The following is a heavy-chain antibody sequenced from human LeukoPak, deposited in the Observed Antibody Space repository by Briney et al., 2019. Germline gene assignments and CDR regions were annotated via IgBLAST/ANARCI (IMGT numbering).Heavy chain of an antibody. J-gene: IGHJ4*02. V-gene: IGHV3-23*01. CDR3: AKDRARGGATDFDY. CDR1: GFTFRNYA. D-gene: IGHD1-26*01. Sequence: GGSLRLSCAASGFTFRNYAMNWVRQAPGKGLEWVSTISGDGDSTYYADSVKGRFTISRDNSRNTLYLQMNSQRGEDTAVYFCAKDRARGGATDFDYWGQGTLVTVSS. CDR2: ISGDGDST.